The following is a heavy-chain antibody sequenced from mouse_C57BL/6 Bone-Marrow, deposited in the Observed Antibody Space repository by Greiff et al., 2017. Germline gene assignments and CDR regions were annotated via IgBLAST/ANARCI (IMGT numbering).Heavy chain of an antibody. D-gene: IGHD2-4*01. CDR3: ARGECSYYDYDSFYAMDY. CDR1: GYTFTSYW. CDR2: IDPSDSYT. J-gene: IGHJ4*01. Sequence: VQLQQPGAELVMPGASVKLSCKASGYTFTSYWMHWVKQRPGQGLEWIGEIDPSDSYTNYNQKLKGKSTLTVEKSSSTAYMQLSSLTSEDSAVYYCARGECSYYDYDSFYAMDYWGQGTSVTVSS. V-gene: IGHV1-69*01.